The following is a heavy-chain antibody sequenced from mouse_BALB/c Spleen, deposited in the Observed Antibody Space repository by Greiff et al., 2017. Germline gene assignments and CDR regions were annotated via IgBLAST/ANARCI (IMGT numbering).Heavy chain of an antibody. V-gene: IGHV5-6-5*01. J-gene: IGHJ2*01. CDR1: GFTFSSYA. CDR2: ISSGGST. CDR3: ASFPYYFDY. Sequence: DVHLVESGGGLVKPGGSLKLSCAASGFTFSSYAMSWVRQTPEKRLEWVASISSGGSTYYPDSVKGRFTISRDNARNILYLQMSSLRSEDTAMYYCASFPYYFDYWGQGTTLTVSS.